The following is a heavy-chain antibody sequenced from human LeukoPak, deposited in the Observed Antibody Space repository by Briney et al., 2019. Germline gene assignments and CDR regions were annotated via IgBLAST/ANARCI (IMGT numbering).Heavy chain of an antibody. CDR2: INEDXXXX. V-gene: IGHV3-7*04. Sequence: GGSLRLSCGASGXXXXXYWMXXXXXXPGXGLEWVAKINEDXXXXXYVDSVKGRFTISRDNAKNSLYLQMNSLRADDTAVYYCARDPQRRFDYWGQGTLVTVSS. J-gene: IGHJ4*02. CDR3: ARDPQRRFDY. CDR1: GXXXXXYW. D-gene: IGHD1-1*01.